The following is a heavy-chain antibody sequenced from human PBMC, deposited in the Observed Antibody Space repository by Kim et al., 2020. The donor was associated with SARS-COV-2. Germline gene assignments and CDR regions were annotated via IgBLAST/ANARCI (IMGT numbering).Heavy chain of an antibody. D-gene: IGHD2-8*02. CDR2: IYYSGST. CDR3: ARDLAEAVLTGERVFDI. J-gene: IGHJ3*02. V-gene: IGHV4-31*03. Sequence: SETLSLTCTVSGGSISSGGYYWSWIRQHPGKGLEWIGYIYYSGSTYYNPSLKSRVTISVDTSKNQFSLKLSSVTAADTAVYYCARDLAEAVLTGERVFDIWGQGTMVTVSS. CDR1: GGSISSGGYY.